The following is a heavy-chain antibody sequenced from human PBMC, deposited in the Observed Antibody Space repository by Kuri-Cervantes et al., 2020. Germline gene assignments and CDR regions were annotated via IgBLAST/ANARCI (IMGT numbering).Heavy chain of an antibody. V-gene: IGHV4-38-2*01. Sequence: ESLKISCAVSGYSISSGYYWGWIRQPPGKGLEWIGGIYHSGSTYYNPSLKSRVTISVDTSKNQFSLKLNSVTAADTAVYYCARVGFGTYGSGSENWGQGTLVTVSS. D-gene: IGHD3-10*01. CDR3: ARVGFGTYGSGSEN. J-gene: IGHJ4*02. CDR2: IYHSGST. CDR1: GYSISSGYY.